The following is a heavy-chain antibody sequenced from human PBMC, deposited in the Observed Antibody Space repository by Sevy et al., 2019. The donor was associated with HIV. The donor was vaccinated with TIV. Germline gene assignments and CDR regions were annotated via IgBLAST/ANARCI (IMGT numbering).Heavy chain of an antibody. J-gene: IGHJ4*02. D-gene: IGHD6-19*01. Sequence: SETLSLTCTVSGGSISGYYWSWIRQPAGKGLEWLGRIYSSGSTNYNPSLKSRVTMSMDTSKNQFSLKLSSVTAADAAVYYCARGAEEQGLAYWGQGTLVTVSS. CDR1: GGSISGYY. CDR3: ARGAEEQGLAY. CDR2: IYSSGST. V-gene: IGHV4-4*07.